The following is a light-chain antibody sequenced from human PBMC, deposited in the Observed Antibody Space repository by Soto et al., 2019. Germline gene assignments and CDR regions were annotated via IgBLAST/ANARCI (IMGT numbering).Light chain of an antibody. CDR1: QSVTSN. CDR3: QQRSKWPLT. V-gene: IGKV3-11*01. J-gene: IGKJ4*01. Sequence: EIVWTQSSATLSLSHGERATLSCRASQSVTSNALAWYQQKPGQAPRLLIYGVSSRATGIPDRFSGSGSGTDFTLTISSLEPEDFAVYYCQQRSKWPLTFGGGTNVDIK. CDR2: GVS.